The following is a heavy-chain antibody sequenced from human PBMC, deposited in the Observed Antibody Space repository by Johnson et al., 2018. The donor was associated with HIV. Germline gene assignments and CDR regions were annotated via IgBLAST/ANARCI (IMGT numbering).Heavy chain of an antibody. CDR2: ISRSGSTI. J-gene: IGHJ3*02. CDR3: ARPADYGCYSRDAFEI. V-gene: IGHV3-11*04. D-gene: IGHD2-15*01. Sequence: QVQLVESGGGLVKPGGSLRLSCAASGFTFSDYYMTWIRQAPGKGLEWVSYISRSGSTIYYADSVKGRFTISRDNAKNSLYLQMNSLRVEDTALYYCARPADYGCYSRDAFEIWGQGTMVTVSS. CDR1: GFTFSDYY.